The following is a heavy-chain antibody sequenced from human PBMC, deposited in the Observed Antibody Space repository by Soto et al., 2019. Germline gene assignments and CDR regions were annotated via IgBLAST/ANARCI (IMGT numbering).Heavy chain of an antibody. CDR1: GGTSSSYA. D-gene: IGHD3-10*01. J-gene: IGHJ3*02. Sequence: ASVKVSCKASGGTSSSYAISWVRQSPEQGLEWMGVIIPIFGTANYAQKFQGRVTITADESTSTAYMELSSLRSEDTAVYYCARERGSGSYLKDAFDIWGQGTMVTVSS. V-gene: IGHV1-69*13. CDR2: IIPIFGTA. CDR3: ARERGSGSYLKDAFDI.